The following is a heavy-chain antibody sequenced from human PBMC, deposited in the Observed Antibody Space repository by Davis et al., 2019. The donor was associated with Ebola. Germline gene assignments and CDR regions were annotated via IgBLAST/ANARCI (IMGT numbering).Heavy chain of an antibody. D-gene: IGHD6-13*01. CDR3: ARAQGEGQLGGDY. V-gene: IGHV1-3*01. Sequence: AASVKVSCKASGYTFTSYAMHWVRQAPGQRLEWMGWINAGNGNTKYSQKFQGRVTITRDTSASTAYMELSSLRSEDTAVYYCARAQGEGQLGGDYWGQGTLVTVSS. J-gene: IGHJ4*02. CDR2: INAGNGNT. CDR1: GYTFTSYA.